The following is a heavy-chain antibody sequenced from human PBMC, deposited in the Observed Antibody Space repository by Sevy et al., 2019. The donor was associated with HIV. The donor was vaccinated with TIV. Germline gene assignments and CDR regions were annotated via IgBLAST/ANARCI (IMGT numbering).Heavy chain of an antibody. CDR1: GYTFTSYG. V-gene: IGHV1-18*04. CDR3: ARETYSGSYFDY. D-gene: IGHD1-26*01. Sequence: ASVKVSCKASGYTFTSYGISWVRQAPGQGPEWMGWISAYNGNTNYAQKLQGRVTMTTDTSTSTAYMELRSLRSDDTAVYYCARETYSGSYFDYWGQGTLVTVSS. CDR2: ISAYNGNT. J-gene: IGHJ4*02.